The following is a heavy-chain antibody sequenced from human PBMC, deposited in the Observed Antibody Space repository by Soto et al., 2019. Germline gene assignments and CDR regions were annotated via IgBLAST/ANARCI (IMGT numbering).Heavy chain of an antibody. Sequence: QVQLVESGGGVVQPGRSLRLSCAASGFTFSSYVVHWVRQAPGKGLEWVALISHDGSNKDYADSVKGRFIISRDNSKNTLYLQMNSLRVEDTAMYFCTRAGYCTCGTCSSFYFHYWGQGTLVTVSP. J-gene: IGHJ4*02. CDR3: TRAGYCTCGTCSSFYFHY. V-gene: IGHV3-30-3*01. CDR2: ISHDGSNK. CDR1: GFTFSSYV. D-gene: IGHD2-15*01.